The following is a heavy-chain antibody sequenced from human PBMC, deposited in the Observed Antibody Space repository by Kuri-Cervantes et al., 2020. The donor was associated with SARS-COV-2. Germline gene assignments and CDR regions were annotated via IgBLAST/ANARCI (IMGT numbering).Heavy chain of an antibody. J-gene: IGHJ4*02. CDR2: IKQRGNEK. CDR1: GFIFSSYW. Sequence: GESLKISCAASGFIFSSYWMSWVRQVPGKGLEWVANIKQRGNEKYYVDSVKGRFTIPRDNAQNSLYLEMNSLRGEDTAVYYCARESRYVYGEFDFWGQGTLVTVSS. D-gene: IGHD5-18*01. CDR3: ARESRYVYGEFDF. V-gene: IGHV3-7*03.